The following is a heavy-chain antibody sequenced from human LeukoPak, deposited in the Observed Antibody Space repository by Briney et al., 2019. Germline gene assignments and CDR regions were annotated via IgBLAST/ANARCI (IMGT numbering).Heavy chain of an antibody. CDR3: ARVYYGSGDAFDI. D-gene: IGHD3-10*01. CDR2: IRYDGSNK. V-gene: IGHV3-30*02. CDR1: EFTFSRYG. Sequence: GGSLRLSGAASEFTFSRYGMHWVRQAPGKGLEWVAFIRYDGSNKYYADSVKGRFTISRDNSKNTLYLQMNSLRAEDTAVYYCARVYYGSGDAFDIWGQGTMVTVSS. J-gene: IGHJ3*02.